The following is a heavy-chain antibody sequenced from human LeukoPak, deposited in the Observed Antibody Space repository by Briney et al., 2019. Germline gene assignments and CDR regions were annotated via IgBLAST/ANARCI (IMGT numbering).Heavy chain of an antibody. CDR1: GLTFSKYE. D-gene: IGHD5-18*01. CDR2: ISSSGSTI. V-gene: IGHV3-48*03. Sequence: PGGSLRLSCAASGLTFSKYERNWVGQAPGKGLEWVSYISSSGSTIYYADSVKGRFTISRDNAKNSLYLQMNSLRAEDTAVYYCAQIYTYGSSQFANWGQGTLVTVSS. J-gene: IGHJ4*02. CDR3: AQIYTYGSSQFAN.